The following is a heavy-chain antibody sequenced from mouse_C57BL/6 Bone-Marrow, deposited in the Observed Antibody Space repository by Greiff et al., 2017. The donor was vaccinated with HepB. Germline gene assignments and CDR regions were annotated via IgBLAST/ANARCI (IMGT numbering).Heavy chain of an antibody. CDR3: ARQGWFPYWYFDV. J-gene: IGHJ1*03. CDR1: GYSFTGYY. V-gene: IGHV1-42*01. Sequence: EVKLVESGPELVKPGASVKISCKASGYSFTGYYMNWVKQSPEKSLEWIGEINPSTGGTTYNQKFKAKATLTVDKSSSTAYMQLKSLTSEDSAVYYCARQGWFPYWYFDVWGTGTTVTVSS. D-gene: IGHD2-3*01. CDR2: INPSTGGT.